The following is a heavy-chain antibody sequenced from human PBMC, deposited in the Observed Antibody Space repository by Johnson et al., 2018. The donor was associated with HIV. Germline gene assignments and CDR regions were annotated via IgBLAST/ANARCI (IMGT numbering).Heavy chain of an antibody. CDR2: ISGDGSSS. CDR1: GFTISTFW. V-gene: IGHV3-74*02. CDR3: AKGLGRAAAGTRNAFDI. Sequence: VQLVESGGALVQPGGSLRLSCEVSGFTISTFWMHWVRQVPGKGLMWVSRISGDGSSSSYADSVKGRFTISRDNAKNTLDLQLNSLRAEDTAVYYCAKGLGRAAAGTRNAFDIWGQGTMVTVSS. J-gene: IGHJ3*02. D-gene: IGHD6-13*01.